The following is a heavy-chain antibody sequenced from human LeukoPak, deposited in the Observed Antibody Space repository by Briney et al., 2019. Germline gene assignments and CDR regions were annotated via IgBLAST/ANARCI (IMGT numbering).Heavy chain of an antibody. V-gene: IGHV4-59*04. D-gene: IGHD6-13*01. Sequence: SETLSLTCNVSGGSISRYYWAWIRQPPGMGLESIGKIHNGGNAYYTPSLKSRVTLSVDASRNQVSLRLSSVTAADTAVYYCASGYSTTLDFWGQGTLVTVSS. CDR1: GGSISRYY. CDR2: IHNGGNA. CDR3: ASGYSTTLDF. J-gene: IGHJ4*02.